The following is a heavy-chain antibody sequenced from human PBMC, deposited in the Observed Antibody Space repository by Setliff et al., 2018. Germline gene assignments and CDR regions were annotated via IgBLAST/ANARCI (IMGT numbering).Heavy chain of an antibody. J-gene: IGHJ4*02. CDR1: GFTFSFHS. CDR3: VRQGPLFEDSCYRSSDY. Sequence: PGGSLRLSCVASGFTFSFHSLNWVRQAPGKGLEWVSSISSSSSYINYADSVKGRFTISRDNAKNSLYLQMNSLRAEDTALYFCVRQGPLFEDSCYRSSDYWGQGTQVTVSS. CDR2: ISSSSSYI. D-gene: IGHD3-22*01. V-gene: IGHV3-21*01.